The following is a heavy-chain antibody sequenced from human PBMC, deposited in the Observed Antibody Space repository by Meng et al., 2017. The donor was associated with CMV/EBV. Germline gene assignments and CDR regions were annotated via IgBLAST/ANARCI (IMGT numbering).Heavy chain of an antibody. Sequence: ETLSLTCAASGFTLSSYWMNWARQAPGKGLEWVANIKQDGSEKYYVDSVKGRFTISRDNAKNSLYLQMNSLRAEDTAVYYCARDGRQQLDFDYWGQGTLVTVSS. CDR1: GFTLSSYW. CDR2: IKQDGSEK. CDR3: ARDGRQQLDFDY. V-gene: IGHV3-7*01. J-gene: IGHJ4*02. D-gene: IGHD6-13*01.